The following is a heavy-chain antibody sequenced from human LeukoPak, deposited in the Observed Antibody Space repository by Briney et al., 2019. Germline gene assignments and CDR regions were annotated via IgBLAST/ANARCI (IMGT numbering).Heavy chain of an antibody. D-gene: IGHD3-3*01. CDR1: GGTFSSYA. CDR2: IDPSDSYT. J-gene: IGHJ4*02. Sequence: KVSCKASGGTFSSYAISWVRQMPGKGLEWMGKIDPSDSYTSYSPSFQGHVTISADKSISAAFLQWSSLKASDTAMYYCARHSHYDFWSGYLDYWGQRTLVSVSS. V-gene: IGHV5-10-1*01. CDR3: ARHSHYDFWSGYLDY.